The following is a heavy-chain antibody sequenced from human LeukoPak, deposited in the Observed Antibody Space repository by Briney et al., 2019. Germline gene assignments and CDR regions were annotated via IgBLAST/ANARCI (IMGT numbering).Heavy chain of an antibody. Sequence: GGSLRLSCAASGFVFSTYWMNWIRQAPGKGLEWVANIKQDGSEKYYLGSVEGRFTISRDNAKNLLYLQMNNLRAEDTAVYYCAKPITITGATDGFDIWGQGAKVIVSS. CDR3: AKPITITGATDGFDI. J-gene: IGHJ3*02. V-gene: IGHV3-7*01. CDR2: IKQDGSEK. D-gene: IGHD5-12*01. CDR1: GFVFSTYW.